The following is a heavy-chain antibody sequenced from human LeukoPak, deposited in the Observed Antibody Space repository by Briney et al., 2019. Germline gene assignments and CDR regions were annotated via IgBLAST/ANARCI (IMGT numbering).Heavy chain of an antibody. Sequence: ASVKVSCKASGGTFSSCAISWVRQAPGQGLEWMGRIIPIFGTANYAQKFQGRVTITTDESTSTAYMELSSLRSEDTAVYYCATAYSGSYGGGGYFDYWGQGTLVTVSS. CDR2: IIPIFGTA. CDR1: GGTFSSCA. D-gene: IGHD1-26*01. V-gene: IGHV1-69*05. J-gene: IGHJ4*02. CDR3: ATAYSGSYGGGGYFDY.